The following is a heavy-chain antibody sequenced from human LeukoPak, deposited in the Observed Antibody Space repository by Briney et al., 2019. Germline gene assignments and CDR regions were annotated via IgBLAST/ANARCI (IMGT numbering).Heavy chain of an antibody. D-gene: IGHD3-10*01. CDR1: VYTFTSYD. CDR3: AGRRFGESLIYYYYMDI. J-gene: IGHJ6*03. Sequence: ASVKVTCKASVYTFTSYDINWVRQATGQGLEWMGWMNPNSGNTGYAQKFQGRVTMTRNTSISTAYMELSSLRSEDTAVYYCAGRRFGESLIYYYYMDIWGKGTTVTVSS. CDR2: MNPNSGNT. V-gene: IGHV1-8*01.